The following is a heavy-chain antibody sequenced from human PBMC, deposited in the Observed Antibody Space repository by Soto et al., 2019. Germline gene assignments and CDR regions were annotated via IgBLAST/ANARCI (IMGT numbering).Heavy chain of an antibody. V-gene: IGHV4-59*01. J-gene: IGHJ6*02. D-gene: IGHD2-2*01. CDR1: GGSISSYY. Sequence: PSETLSLTCTVSGGSISSYYWSWIRQPPGKGLEWIGYIYYSGSTNYNPSLKSRVTISVDTSKNQFSLKLSSVTAADTAVYYCARGPLGYCSSTSCYLGGYYYYGMDVWGQGTTVTVSS. CDR3: ARGPLGYCSSTSCYLGGYYYYGMDV. CDR2: IYYSGST.